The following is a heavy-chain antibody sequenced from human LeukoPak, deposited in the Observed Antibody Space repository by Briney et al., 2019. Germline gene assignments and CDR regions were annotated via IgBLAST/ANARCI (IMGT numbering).Heavy chain of an antibody. J-gene: IGHJ4*02. CDR2: IYHSGST. Sequence: SETLSLTCTVSGGSISSGGYYWSWIRQPPGKGLEWIGYIYHSGSTYYNPSLKSRVTISVDTSKNQFSLKLSSVTAADTAVYYCAKSSGWAYFDYWGQGTLVTVSS. CDR1: GGSISSGGYY. V-gene: IGHV4-30-2*01. D-gene: IGHD6-19*01. CDR3: AKSSGWAYFDY.